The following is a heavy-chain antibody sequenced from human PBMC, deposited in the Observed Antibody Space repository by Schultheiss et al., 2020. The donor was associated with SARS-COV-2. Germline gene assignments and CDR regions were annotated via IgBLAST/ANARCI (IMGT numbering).Heavy chain of an antibody. CDR3: ARDHPLGRLRLYDY. D-gene: IGHD5-12*01. V-gene: IGHV1-69*13. CDR2: IIPIFGTA. J-gene: IGHJ4*02. CDR1: GYTFTSYA. Sequence: SVKVSCKASGYTFTSYAMHWVRQAPGQGLEWMGGIIPIFGTANYAQKFQGRVTITADESTSTAYMELSSLRSEDTAVYYCARDHPLGRLRLYDYWGQGTLVTVSS.